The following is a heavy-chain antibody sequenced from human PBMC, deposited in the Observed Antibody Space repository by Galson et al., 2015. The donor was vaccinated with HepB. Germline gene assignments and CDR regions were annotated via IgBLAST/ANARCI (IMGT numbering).Heavy chain of an antibody. Sequence: SLRLSCAASGFTFSSYSMNWVRQAPGKGLEWVSYISSSSSTIYYADSVKGRFTISRDNAKNSLYLQMNSLRAEDTAVYYCARVGPLPDYGDYVGLLGILDYWGQGTLVTVSS. D-gene: IGHD4-17*01. CDR3: ARVGPLPDYGDYVGLLGILDY. V-gene: IGHV3-48*01. CDR2: ISSSSSTI. J-gene: IGHJ4*02. CDR1: GFTFSSYS.